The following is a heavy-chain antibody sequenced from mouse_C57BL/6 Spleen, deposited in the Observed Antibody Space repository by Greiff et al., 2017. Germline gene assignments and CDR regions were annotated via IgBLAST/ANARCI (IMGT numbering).Heavy chain of an antibody. CDR2: IDPSDSYT. CDR3: ARSNSNYHYAMDY. D-gene: IGHD2-5*01. CDR1: GYTFTSYW. J-gene: IGHJ4*01. Sequence: QVQLQQPGAELVMPGASVKMSCKASGYTFTSYWMHWVKQRPGQGLEWIGEIDPSDSYTNYNQKFKGKSTLTVDKSSSTAYMQHSSLTSEDSAVYYCARSNSNYHYAMDYWGQGTSVTVSS. V-gene: IGHV1-69*01.